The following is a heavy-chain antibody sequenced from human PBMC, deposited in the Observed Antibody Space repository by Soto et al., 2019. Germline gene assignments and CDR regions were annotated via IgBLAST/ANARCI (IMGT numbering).Heavy chain of an antibody. Sequence: GGSLRLSCAASGFTFSSYSMNWVRQAPGKGREWVSSISSSSSYIYYADSVKGRFTISRDNAKNSLYLQMSSLRAEDTAVYYCARVGATTSPISWFDPWGQGPLVTVSS. D-gene: IGHD1-26*01. CDR3: ARVGATTSPISWFDP. V-gene: IGHV3-21*01. CDR2: ISSSSSYI. J-gene: IGHJ5*02. CDR1: GFTFSSYS.